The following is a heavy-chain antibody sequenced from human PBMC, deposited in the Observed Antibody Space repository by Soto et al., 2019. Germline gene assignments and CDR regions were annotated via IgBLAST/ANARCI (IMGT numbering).Heavy chain of an antibody. Sequence: SETLSLTCTVSGGSISGYYWSWIRQPPGKGLEWIGYMYNTGSTVYNPSFKSRVTISVDTSKNQFSLKLSSVTAADTAVYYCARDKHGTPGLDFDYRGQGILVTLSS. CDR2: MYNTGST. CDR1: GGSISGYY. CDR3: ARDKHGTPGLDFDY. J-gene: IGHJ4*02. V-gene: IGHV4-59*01. D-gene: IGHD3-16*01.